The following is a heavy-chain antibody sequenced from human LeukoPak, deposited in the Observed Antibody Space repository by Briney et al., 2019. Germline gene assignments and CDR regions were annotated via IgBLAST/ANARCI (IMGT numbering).Heavy chain of an antibody. D-gene: IGHD5-12*01. J-gene: IGHJ6*02. CDR1: GFTFSSYA. Sequence: GGSLRLSWAASGFTFSSYAMHWVRQAPGKGLEWVAVISYDGSNKYYADSVRGRFTISRDNSKNTLYLQMNSLRAEDTAVYYCAGGYSGYDPSYYYGMDVWGQGTTVTVSS. CDR2: ISYDGSNK. CDR3: AGGYSGYDPSYYYGMDV. V-gene: IGHV3-30-3*01.